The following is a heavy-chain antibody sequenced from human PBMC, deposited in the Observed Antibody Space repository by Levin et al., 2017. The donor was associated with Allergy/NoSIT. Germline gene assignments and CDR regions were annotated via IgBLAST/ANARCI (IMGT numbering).Heavy chain of an antibody. V-gene: IGHV3-30-3*01. J-gene: IGHJ4*02. Sequence: LSLTCAASGFTFSSYAMHWVRQAPGKGLEWVAVISYDGSNKYYADSVKGRFTISRDNSKNTLYLQMNSLRAEDSAVYYCARDRQLWFSYLLDYWGQGTLVTVSS. CDR3: ARDRQLWFSYLLDY. CDR1: GFTFSSYA. CDR2: ISYDGSNK. D-gene: IGHD5-18*01.